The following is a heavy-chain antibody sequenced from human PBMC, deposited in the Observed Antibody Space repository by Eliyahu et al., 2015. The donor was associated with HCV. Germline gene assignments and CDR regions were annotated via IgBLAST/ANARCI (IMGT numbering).Heavy chain of an antibody. J-gene: IGHJ4*02. D-gene: IGHD3-16*02. CDR3: AKDLSGTYRASYFDS. V-gene: IGHV3-23*01. Sequence: VQPGESLRLSCAPSGFTFTHYAMTWVRQAPGKGLEWVAGISGRGDSTYYADSVKGRFTISRDNSKNTLSLQMTSLRAEDTAVYYCAKDLSGTYRASYFDSWGQGTLVTVSS. CDR1: GFTFTHYA. CDR2: ISGRGDST.